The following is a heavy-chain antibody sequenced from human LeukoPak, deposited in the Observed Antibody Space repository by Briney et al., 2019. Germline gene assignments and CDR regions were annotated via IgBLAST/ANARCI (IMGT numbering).Heavy chain of an antibody. CDR1: GFTFSSYA. V-gene: IGHV3-23*01. J-gene: IGHJ4*02. CDR3: AKDVAAAGYFDY. Sequence: GGSLRLSCAASGFTFSSYAMSWVRQAPGKGLEWVSAISGSGGSTYYADSVKGRFTISRDNSKNTLYLQMNGLRAEDTAVYYCAKDVAAAGYFDYWGQGTLVTVSS. CDR2: ISGSGGST. D-gene: IGHD6-13*01.